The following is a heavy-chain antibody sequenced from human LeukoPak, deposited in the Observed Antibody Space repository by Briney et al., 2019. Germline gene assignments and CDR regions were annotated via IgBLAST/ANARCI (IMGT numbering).Heavy chain of an antibody. CDR2: ISAYNGKT. Sequence: ASVKVTCKASGYTFTIYDINWVRQATGQGLEWMGWISAYNGKTKYGQKVQGRVTITTDTSTSTAYMELRSLISDDTAVYYCARDRQSEGFGELSLYAFDIWGQGTTVTVSS. V-gene: IGHV1-18*01. D-gene: IGHD3-10*01. CDR1: GYTFTIYD. J-gene: IGHJ3*02. CDR3: ARDRQSEGFGELSLYAFDI.